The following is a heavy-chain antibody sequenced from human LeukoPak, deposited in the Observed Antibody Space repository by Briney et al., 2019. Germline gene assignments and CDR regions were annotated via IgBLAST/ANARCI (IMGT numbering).Heavy chain of an antibody. CDR3: AKIITGAGTDY. CDR2: ISDSGGNT. D-gene: IGHD1-20*01. J-gene: IGHJ4*02. CDR1: GFTFSSHG. V-gene: IGHV3-23*01. Sequence: GGSLRLSCSASGFTFSSHGMAWVRQAPGKGLEWVSSISDSGGNTYYANSVRGRLAVSRDNSKNTLFLQMNSLRAEDTAVYYCAKIITGAGTDYWGQGTLVTVSS.